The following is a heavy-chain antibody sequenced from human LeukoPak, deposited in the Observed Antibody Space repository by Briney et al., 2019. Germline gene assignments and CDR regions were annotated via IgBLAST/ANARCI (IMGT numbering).Heavy chain of an antibody. J-gene: IGHJ4*02. D-gene: IGHD5-12*01. Sequence: ASVKVSCKASGYTFTGYYIHWVRQAPGQGLEWMGWINPNHGGTNYAQKFQGRVTMTRDTSISTAYMALNRLTSDDTAVYYCARDKYTGYETFDYWGQGTPVTVSS. V-gene: IGHV1-2*02. CDR3: ARDKYTGYETFDY. CDR1: GYTFTGYY. CDR2: INPNHGGT.